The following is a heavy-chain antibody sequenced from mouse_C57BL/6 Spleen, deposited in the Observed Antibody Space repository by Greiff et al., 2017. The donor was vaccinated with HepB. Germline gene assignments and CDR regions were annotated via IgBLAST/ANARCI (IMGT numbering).Heavy chain of an antibody. J-gene: IGHJ3*01. D-gene: IGHD2-4*01. V-gene: IGHV1-69*01. CDR1: GYTFTSYW. Sequence: VKLQQPGAELVMPGASVKLSCKASGYTFTSYWMHWVKQRPGQGLEWIGEIDPSDSYTNYNQKFKGKSTLTVDKSSSTAYMQLSSLTSEDSAVYYCARVYDYDGGFAYWGQGTLVTVSA. CDR2: IDPSDSYT. CDR3: ARVYDYDGGFAY.